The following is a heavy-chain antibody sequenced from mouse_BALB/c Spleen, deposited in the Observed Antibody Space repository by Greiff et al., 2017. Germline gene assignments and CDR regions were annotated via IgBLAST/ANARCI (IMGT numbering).Heavy chain of an antibody. J-gene: IGHJ2*01. CDR3: ARGPGNFYFDY. V-gene: IGHV5-6-5*01. D-gene: IGHD2-1*01. CDR2: ISSGGST. CDR1: GFTFSSYA. Sequence: EVNVVESGGGLVKPGGSLKLSCAASGFTFSSYAMSWVRQTPEKRLEWVASISSGGSTYYPDSVKGRFTISRDNARNILYLQMSSLRSEDTAMYYCARGPGNFYFDYWGQGTTLTVSS.